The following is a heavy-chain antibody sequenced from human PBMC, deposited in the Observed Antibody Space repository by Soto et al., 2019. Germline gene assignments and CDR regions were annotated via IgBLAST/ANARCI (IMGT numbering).Heavy chain of an antibody. CDR2: IYYSGST. CDR3: ARTRTLGYCISTSCYGSYYYGMDV. Sequence: NPSETLSLTCTVSGGSISSYYWSWIRQPPGKGLEWIGYIYYSGSTNYNPSLKSRVTISVDTSKNQFSLKLSSVTAADTAVYYCARTRTLGYCISTSCYGSYYYGMDVWGQGTTVTVS. CDR1: GGSISSYY. D-gene: IGHD2-2*01. J-gene: IGHJ6*02. V-gene: IGHV4-59*01.